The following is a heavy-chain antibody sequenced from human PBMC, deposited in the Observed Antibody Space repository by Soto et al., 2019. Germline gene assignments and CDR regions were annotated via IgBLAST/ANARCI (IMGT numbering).Heavy chain of an antibody. Sequence: GGSLRLSCAASGFTFSSYGMHWVRQAPGKGLEWVAVISYDGSNKYYADSVKGRFTISRDNSKNTLYLQMNSLRAEDTAVYYCAKEGAAEWLVYDYYYYMDVWGKGTTVTVSS. V-gene: IGHV3-30*18. J-gene: IGHJ6*03. CDR1: GFTFSSYG. CDR3: AKEGAAEWLVYDYYYYMDV. CDR2: ISYDGSNK. D-gene: IGHD6-19*01.